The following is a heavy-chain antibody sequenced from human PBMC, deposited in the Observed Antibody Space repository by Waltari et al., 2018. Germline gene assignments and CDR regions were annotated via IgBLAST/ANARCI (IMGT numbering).Heavy chain of an antibody. CDR1: GFSFGDYW. D-gene: IGHD3-9*01. CDR3: ARKGGTGYPYGPFYYDH. Sequence: EVHLVESGGGLVQPGGSLRLSCAASGFSFGDYWMHWVRQVPGRGLEWVARSNGDGGYISYADSVRGRFTISRDNAESTVYLHLNNLRVDDTAVYFCARKGGTGYPYGPFYYDHWGQGTLVNVSS. J-gene: IGHJ4*02. CDR2: SNGDGGYI. V-gene: IGHV3-74*01.